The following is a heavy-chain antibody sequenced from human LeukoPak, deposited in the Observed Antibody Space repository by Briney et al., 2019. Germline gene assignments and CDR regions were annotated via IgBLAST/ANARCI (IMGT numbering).Heavy chain of an antibody. V-gene: IGHV1-18*01. CDR3: ASVVSPNWFDP. D-gene: IGHD2-2*01. Sequence: ASVKVSCKASGYTFTSYGISWVRQAPGQGGEWMGWISAYNGNTNYAQKLQGRVTMTTDTSTSTAYMELRSLRSDDTAVYYCASVVSPNWFDPWGQGTLVTVSS. CDR2: ISAYNGNT. J-gene: IGHJ5*02. CDR1: GYTFTSYG.